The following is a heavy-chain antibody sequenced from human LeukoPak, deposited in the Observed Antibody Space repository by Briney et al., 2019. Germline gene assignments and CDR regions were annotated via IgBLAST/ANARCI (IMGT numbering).Heavy chain of an antibody. CDR2: IKNDGTVK. D-gene: IGHD5-18*01. J-gene: IGHJ4*02. V-gene: IGHV3-7*01. CDR3: AEDSYSKGDY. CDR1: GFTFRYHW. Sequence: GGSLRLSCAASGFTFRYHWMTWVRQAPGKGLEWVANIKNDGTVKNYVDSVKGRFTISRDNAKNSLYLQMNSLRAEDTGVYYCAEDSYSKGDYWGQGVLVTVSS.